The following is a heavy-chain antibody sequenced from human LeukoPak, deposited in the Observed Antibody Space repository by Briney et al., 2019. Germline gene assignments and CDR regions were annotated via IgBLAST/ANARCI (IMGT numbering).Heavy chain of an antibody. CDR3: ASIAAAGTVDY. J-gene: IGHJ4*02. D-gene: IGHD6-13*01. V-gene: IGHV3-30*04. CDR1: GFTFSSYA. CDR2: ISYDGSNK. Sequence: PGGTLRLSCAASGFTFSSYAMHWVRQAPGKGLEWVAVISYDGSNKYYADSVKGRFTISRDNSKNTLYLQMNSLRAEDTAVYYCASIAAAGTVDYWGQGTLVTVSS.